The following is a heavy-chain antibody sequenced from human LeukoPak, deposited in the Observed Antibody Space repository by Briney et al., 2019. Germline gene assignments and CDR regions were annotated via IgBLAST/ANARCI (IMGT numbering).Heavy chain of an antibody. V-gene: IGHV4-59*01. CDR2: IYYSGST. J-gene: IGHJ5*02. Sequence: PSETLSLTCTVSGRSISSYYRSWIRQPPGKGLEWIGYIYYSGSTNYNPSLRSRVTISVDTSKKQFSLKLSSVTAADTAVYYCARGAEVDCSGGSCYVRNWFDPWGQGTLVTVSS. CDR1: GRSISSYY. CDR3: ARGAEVDCSGGSCYVRNWFDP. D-gene: IGHD2-15*01.